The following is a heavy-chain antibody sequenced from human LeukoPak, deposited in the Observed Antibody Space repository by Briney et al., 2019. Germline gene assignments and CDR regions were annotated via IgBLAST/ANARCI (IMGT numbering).Heavy chain of an antibody. V-gene: IGHV1-2*02. CDR2: INPNSGDT. D-gene: IGHD6-13*01. CDR1: GYTFTGYY. CDR3: ARALYSGNKRNWFDP. J-gene: IGHJ5*02. Sequence: ASVKPSCKASGYTFTGYYMHWVRQAPVHRLEWMRWINPNSGDTHYPQNFQARVTMTMDTSISTMYMDLSRLRSDDTAVYYCARALYSGNKRNWFDPWGQGTLVTVSS.